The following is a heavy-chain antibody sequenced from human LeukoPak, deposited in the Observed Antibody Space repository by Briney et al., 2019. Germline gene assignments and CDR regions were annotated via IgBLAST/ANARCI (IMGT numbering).Heavy chain of an antibody. CDR3: VRDHVAAVVDY. Sequence: GGSLRLSCAASGFSFSSYSINWVRQAPGKGLEWVSYISSSSSTIYYADSVKGRLTISRDNAKNSLYLQMDSLRAEDTAVYYCVRDHVAAVVDYWGQGTLVTASS. CDR1: GFSFSSYS. D-gene: IGHD6-19*01. V-gene: IGHV3-48*01. CDR2: ISSSSSTI. J-gene: IGHJ4*02.